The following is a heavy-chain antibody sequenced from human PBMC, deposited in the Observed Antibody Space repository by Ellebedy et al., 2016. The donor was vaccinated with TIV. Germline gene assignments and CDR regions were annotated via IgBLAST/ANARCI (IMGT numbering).Heavy chain of an antibody. D-gene: IGHD6-13*01. J-gene: IGHJ2*01. Sequence: MPGGSLRLSCTVSGDSISSWYWSWIRQPPGKGLEWIASIYYTGSANYSPSLKSRVTISVDTSKNQISLTLMTSLSAADTAVYYCARVAITAAVGGGYFDLWGRGTLVTVSS. CDR2: IYYTGSA. CDR3: ARVAITAAVGGGYFDL. CDR1: GDSISSWY. V-gene: IGHV4-59*01.